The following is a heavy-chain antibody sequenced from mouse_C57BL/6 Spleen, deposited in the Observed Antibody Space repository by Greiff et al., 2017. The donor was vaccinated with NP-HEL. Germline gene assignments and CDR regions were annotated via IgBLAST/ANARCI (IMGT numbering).Heavy chain of an antibody. J-gene: IGHJ2*01. CDR2: INPGSGGT. D-gene: IGHD2-2*01. CDR3: AREGVTTGGFDY. CDR1: GYAFTNYL. V-gene: IGHV1-54*01. Sequence: QVQLQQSGAELVRPGTSVKVSCKASGYAFTNYLIEWVKQRPGQGLEWIGVINPGSGGTNYNEKFKGKATLTADKSSSTAYMQLSSLTSEDSAVYFCAREGVTTGGFDYWGQGTTLTVSS.